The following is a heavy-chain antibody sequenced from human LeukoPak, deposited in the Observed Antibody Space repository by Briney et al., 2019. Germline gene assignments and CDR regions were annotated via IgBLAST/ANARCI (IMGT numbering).Heavy chain of an antibody. V-gene: IGHV4-59*12. J-gene: IGHJ5*02. Sequence: SETLSRTCTVSGGSISGSYWSWIRQPPGKGLEWIAYMYNSGSTNYNPSLKSRVTISVDTSKNQFFLKLSSVTAADTAVYYCARGGGYYYGSGSYYKRNWFDPWGQGTLVTVSS. CDR3: ARGGGYYYGSGSYYKRNWFDP. D-gene: IGHD3-10*01. CDR2: MYNSGST. CDR1: GGSISGSY.